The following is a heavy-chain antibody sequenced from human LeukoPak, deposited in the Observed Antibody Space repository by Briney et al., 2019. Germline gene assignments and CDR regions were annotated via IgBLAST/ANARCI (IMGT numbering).Heavy chain of an antibody. CDR3: ARVANIAYCGGDCYPEFGEHMDV. J-gene: IGHJ6*03. V-gene: IGHV3-11*04. CDR1: GFTFSDYY. Sequence: GGSLRLSCAASGFTFSDYYMSWIRQAPGKGLEWVSYISSIGSTIYYADSVKGRFTISRDNAKNSLYLQMNSLRAEDTAVYYCARVANIAYCGGDCYPEFGEHMDVWGKGTTVTVSS. CDR2: ISSIGSTI. D-gene: IGHD2-21*02.